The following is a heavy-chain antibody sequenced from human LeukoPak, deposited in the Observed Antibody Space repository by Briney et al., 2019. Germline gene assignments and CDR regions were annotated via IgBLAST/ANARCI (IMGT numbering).Heavy chain of an antibody. Sequence: GGSLRLSCAASGFTFSDYYMSWIRQAPGKGLEWVSYISSSGSTIYYADSVKGRFTISRDNAKNSLYLQMNSLRAGDTAVYYCAREKVVRGVRLYYYYGMDVWGQGTTVTVSS. CDR3: AREKVVRGVRLYYYYGMDV. D-gene: IGHD3-10*01. CDR1: GFTFSDYY. J-gene: IGHJ6*02. CDR2: ISSSGSTI. V-gene: IGHV3-11*01.